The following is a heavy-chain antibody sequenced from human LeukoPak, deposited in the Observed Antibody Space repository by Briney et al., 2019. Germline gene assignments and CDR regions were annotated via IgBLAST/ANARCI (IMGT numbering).Heavy chain of an antibody. V-gene: IGHV3-7*01. Sequence: GGSLRLSCAASGFTFSSYAMHWVRQAPGKGLEWVANIKQDGSEKYYVDSVKGRFTISRDNAKNSLYLQMSSLRADDTAVYYCARDRLLYYYDSGPTGHFQHWGQGTLVTV. CDR1: GFTFSSYA. J-gene: IGHJ1*01. CDR3: ARDRLLYYYDSGPTGHFQH. CDR2: IKQDGSEK. D-gene: IGHD3-22*01.